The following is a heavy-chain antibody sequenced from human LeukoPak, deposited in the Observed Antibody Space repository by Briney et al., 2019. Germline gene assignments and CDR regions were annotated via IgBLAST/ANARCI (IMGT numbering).Heavy chain of an antibody. CDR3: ARSPSSIAARPGRFDI. J-gene: IGHJ3*02. Sequence: PSETLSLACAVYGGSFSGYYWSWIRQPPGKGLEWIGEINHSGSTNYNPSLKSRVTISVDTSKNQFSLKLSSVTAADTAVYYCARSPSSIAARPGRFDIWGQGTMVTVSS. V-gene: IGHV4-34*01. CDR1: GGSFSGYY. CDR2: INHSGST. D-gene: IGHD6-6*01.